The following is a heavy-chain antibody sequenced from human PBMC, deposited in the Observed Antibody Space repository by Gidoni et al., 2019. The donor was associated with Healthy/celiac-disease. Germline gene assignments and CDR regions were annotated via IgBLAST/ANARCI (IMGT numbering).Heavy chain of an antibody. Sequence: QVQLQQWGAGLLKPSETLSLTCAVYGGSFSGYYWSWIRQPPGKGLEWIGEINHSGSTNYNPSLKSRVTISVDTSKNQFSLKLSSVTAADTAVYYCARVRRAGDGGNSGYWFDPWGQGTLVTVSS. D-gene: IGHD2-21*02. J-gene: IGHJ5*02. CDR3: ARVRRAGDGGNSGYWFDP. V-gene: IGHV4-34*01. CDR1: GGSFSGYY. CDR2: INHSGST.